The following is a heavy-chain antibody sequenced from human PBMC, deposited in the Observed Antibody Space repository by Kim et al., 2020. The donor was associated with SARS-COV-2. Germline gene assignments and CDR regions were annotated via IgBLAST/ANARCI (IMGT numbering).Heavy chain of an antibody. CDR3: VSGWMYPDY. V-gene: IGHV3-7*01. Sequence: GGFLRLSCVASGFTFSNYWMSWVRQAPGKGLEWVASINQGGSDKYYVDSVKGRFTISRDNAKNSLDLQMNSLRAEDTAVYYCVSGWMYPDYWGQGTLVTV. CDR2: INQGGSDK. CDR1: GFTFSNYW. J-gene: IGHJ4*02. D-gene: IGHD2-2*01.